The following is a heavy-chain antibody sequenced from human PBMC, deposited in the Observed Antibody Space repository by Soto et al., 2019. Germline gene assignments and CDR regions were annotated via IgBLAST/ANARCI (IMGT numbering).Heavy chain of an antibody. D-gene: IGHD3-9*01. Sequence: PSVTLSLTCAVYGGSFSGYYWSWIRQPPGKGLEWIGEINHSGSTNYNPSLKSRVTISVDTSKNQFSLKLSSVTAADTAVYYCARGLRYFDWRNWCDPWGQGTLVTVS. J-gene: IGHJ5*02. CDR3: ARGLRYFDWRNWCDP. V-gene: IGHV4-34*01. CDR2: INHSGST. CDR1: GGSFSGYY.